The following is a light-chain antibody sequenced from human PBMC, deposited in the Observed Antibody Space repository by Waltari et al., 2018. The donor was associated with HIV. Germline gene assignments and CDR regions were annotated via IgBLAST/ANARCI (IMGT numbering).Light chain of an antibody. V-gene: IGKV3-11*01. J-gene: IGKJ1*01. CDR1: QSVGSY. Sequence: EIVLTQSPATLSLSPGERATRSCRASQSVGSYLGWYQQKPGQAPRLLIYDAANRATVIPARFSGSGSGTDFTLTISSLEPEDFAVYYWQQRSDWPPTFGQGTKVEIK. CDR3: QQRSDWPPT. CDR2: DAA.